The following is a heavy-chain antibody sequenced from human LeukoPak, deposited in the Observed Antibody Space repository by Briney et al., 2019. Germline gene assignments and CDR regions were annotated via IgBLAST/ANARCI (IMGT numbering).Heavy chain of an antibody. CDR2: MNPNSGNT. CDR3: ARGGFSRSAYYYGSGSYYTPYYYYYGMDV. D-gene: IGHD3-10*01. Sequence: ASVKVSCKASGYTFTSYDINWVRQATGQGLEWMGWMNPNSGNTGYAQKFQGRVTMTRNTSISTAYMELSSLRSEDTAVYYCARGGFSRSAYYYGSGSYYTPYYYYYGMDVWGQGTTVTVSS. CDR1: GYTFTSYD. J-gene: IGHJ6*02. V-gene: IGHV1-8*01.